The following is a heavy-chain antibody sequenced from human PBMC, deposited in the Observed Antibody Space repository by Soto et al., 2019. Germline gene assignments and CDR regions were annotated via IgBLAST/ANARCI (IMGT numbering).Heavy chain of an antibody. CDR1: GYTFTSYG. V-gene: IGHV1-18*04. CDR3: ARYDYVWGSYRYTAFDY. D-gene: IGHD3-16*02. CDR2: ISAYNGNT. J-gene: IGHJ4*02. Sequence: QVQLVQSGAEVKKPGASVKVSCKASGYTFTSYGISWVRQAPGQGLEWMGWISAYNGNTNYAQKLQGRVTMTTDTSTSTAYIELRSLRSDDTAVYYCARYDYVWGSYRYTAFDYWGQGTLVTVSS.